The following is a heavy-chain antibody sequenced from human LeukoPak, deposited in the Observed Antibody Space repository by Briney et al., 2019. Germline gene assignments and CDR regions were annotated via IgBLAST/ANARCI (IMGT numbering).Heavy chain of an antibody. D-gene: IGHD2-21*01. CDR1: GGSISSYY. CDR2: IYYSGST. Sequence: SETLSLTCTVSGGSISSYYWSWIRQPPGKGLEWLGYIYYSGSTNYNPSLKSRVTISVDTSKNQFSLKLSSVTAADTAVYYCARARHGGARYWYFDLWGRGTLVTVSS. V-gene: IGHV4-59*01. J-gene: IGHJ2*01. CDR3: ARARHGGARYWYFDL.